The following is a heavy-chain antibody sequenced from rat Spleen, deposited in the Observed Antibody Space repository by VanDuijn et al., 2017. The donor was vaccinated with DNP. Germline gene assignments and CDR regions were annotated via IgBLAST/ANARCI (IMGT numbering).Heavy chain of an antibody. CDR2: ISASGGST. Sequence: EVQLVESGGGLVRPGRSMKLSCGASGFSFSNYYMAWVRQAPTQGLEWVATISASGGSTYYRDSVRGRFTISRDNAQNTLYLQMSKLGSEDTAIYYCARGRLYPHYAMDAWGQGTSVTVSS. D-gene: IGHD1-2*01. J-gene: IGHJ4*01. V-gene: IGHV5-25*01. CDR3: ARGRLYPHYAMDA. CDR1: GFSFSNYY.